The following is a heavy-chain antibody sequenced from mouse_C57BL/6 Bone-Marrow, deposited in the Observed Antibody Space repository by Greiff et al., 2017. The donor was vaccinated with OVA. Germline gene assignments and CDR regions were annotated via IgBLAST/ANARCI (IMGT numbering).Heavy chain of an antibody. CDR3: AFYYGSRARYFDV. D-gene: IGHD1-1*01. J-gene: IGHJ1*03. CDR1: GYSFTDYN. V-gene: IGHV1-39*01. Sequence: VQLQQPGPELVKPGASVKISCKASGYSFTDYNMNWVKQSNGKSLEWIGVINPNYGTTSYNQKFKGKATLTVDQSSSTAYMQLNSLTSEDSAVYICAFYYGSRARYFDVWGTGTTVTVSS. CDR2: INPNYGTT.